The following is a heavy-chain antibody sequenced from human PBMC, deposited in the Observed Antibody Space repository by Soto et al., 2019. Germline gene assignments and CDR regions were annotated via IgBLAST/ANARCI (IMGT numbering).Heavy chain of an antibody. CDR3: ARRETCTNGVCSWFDP. D-gene: IGHD2-8*01. Sequence: GESLKISCKGSGYSYTSYWIGWVRQRPGRGLEWMGIINPGDSDTRYSPSFQGQVTISADKSISTAYLQWSSLKASDTAMYYCARRETCTNGVCSWFDPWGQGTLVTVSS. CDR2: INPGDSDT. CDR1: GYSYTSYW. V-gene: IGHV5-51*01. J-gene: IGHJ5*02.